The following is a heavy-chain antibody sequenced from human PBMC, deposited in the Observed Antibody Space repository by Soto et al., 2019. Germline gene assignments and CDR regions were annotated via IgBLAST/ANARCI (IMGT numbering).Heavy chain of an antibody. CDR3: ARLQYYDSSGRPDYYGMDV. Sequence: SETLSLTCTVSGGSISSSSYYWGWIRQPPGKGLEWIGSIYYSGSTYYIPSLKSRVTISVDTSKNQFSLKLSSVTAADTAVYYCARLQYYDSSGRPDYYGMDVWGQGTTVTVSS. D-gene: IGHD3-22*01. J-gene: IGHJ6*02. CDR2: IYYSGST. CDR1: GGSISSSSYY. V-gene: IGHV4-39*01.